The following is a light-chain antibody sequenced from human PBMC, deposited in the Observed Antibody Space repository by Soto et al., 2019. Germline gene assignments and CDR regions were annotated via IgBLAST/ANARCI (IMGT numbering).Light chain of an antibody. CDR3: QQYYSTPQT. J-gene: IGKJ1*01. CDR2: WAF. Sequence: DIVMTQSPDSLAVSLGERATINCKSSQSVLYSSNNKNYLAWYQQKAGQPPKLLIYWAFTRESGVPDRFSGSGSGTDFTLTISSLQAEDVAVYYCQQYYSTPQTSGQGTKVESK. CDR1: QSVLYSSNNKNY. V-gene: IGKV4-1*01.